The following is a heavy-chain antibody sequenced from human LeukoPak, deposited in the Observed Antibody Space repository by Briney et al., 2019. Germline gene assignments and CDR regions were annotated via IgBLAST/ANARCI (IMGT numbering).Heavy chain of an antibody. CDR3: AREMITFGGIIVMRTYYFDY. CDR2: INHSGST. V-gene: IGHV4-34*01. J-gene: IGHJ4*02. D-gene: IGHD3-16*02. Sequence: SETLSLTCAVYGGSFSSYYWSWIRQPPGKGLEWIGEINHSGSTNYNPSLKSRVTISVGTSKNQFSLKLSSVTAADTAVYYCAREMITFGGIIVMRTYYFDYWGQGTLVTVSS. CDR1: GGSFSSYY.